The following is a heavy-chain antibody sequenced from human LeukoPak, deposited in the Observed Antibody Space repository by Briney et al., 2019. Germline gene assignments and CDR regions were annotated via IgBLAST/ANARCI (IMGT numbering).Heavy chain of an antibody. CDR3: ARARSCTSCYPLPRFAYFDI. V-gene: IGHV4-34*01. D-gene: IGHD2-2*01. J-gene: IGHJ3*02. CDR1: GGSFSGYY. Sequence: SETLSLTCAVYGGSFSGYYWSWIRQPPGKGLEWIGEINHSGSTNYNPSLKSRVTISVDTSKNQFSLKLSSVTAADTAVYYCARARSCTSCYPLPRFAYFDIWGRGTMVTVSS. CDR2: INHSGST.